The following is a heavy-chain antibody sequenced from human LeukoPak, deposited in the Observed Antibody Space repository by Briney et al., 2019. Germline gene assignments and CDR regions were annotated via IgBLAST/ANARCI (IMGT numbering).Heavy chain of an antibody. CDR3: ASHRSLVTPLAFDI. J-gene: IGHJ3*02. CDR2: ISAYNGNT. V-gene: IGHV1-18*01. Sequence: ASVKVSCKASGYTFTSYGISWVRQAPGQGLEWMGWISAYNGNTNYAQKLQGRVTMTTDTSTSTAYMELRSLRSDDTAVYYCASHRSLVTPLAFDIWGQGTMVTVSS. D-gene: IGHD4-23*01. CDR1: GYTFTSYG.